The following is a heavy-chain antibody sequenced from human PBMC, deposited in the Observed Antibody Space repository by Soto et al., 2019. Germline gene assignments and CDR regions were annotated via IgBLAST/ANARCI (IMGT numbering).Heavy chain of an antibody. CDR2: INAGNGNT. V-gene: IGHV1-3*01. CDR3: ARDRTNKAVAGTSWDY. J-gene: IGHJ4*02. Sequence: ASVKVSCKASGYTFTSYAMHWVRQAPGQRLEWMGWINAGNGNTKYSQKFQGRVTITRDTSASTAYMELSSLRSEDTAVYYCARDRTNKAVAGTSWDYWGQGTLVTVSS. D-gene: IGHD6-19*01. CDR1: GYTFTSYA.